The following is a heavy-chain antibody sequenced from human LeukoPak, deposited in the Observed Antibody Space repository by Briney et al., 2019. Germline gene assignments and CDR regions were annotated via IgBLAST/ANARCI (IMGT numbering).Heavy chain of an antibody. CDR3: AKDMIGGYCSGGSCYRPPSI. D-gene: IGHD2-15*01. CDR1: EFTFSSYW. CDR2: IKEDGSDK. V-gene: IGHV3-7*01. J-gene: IGHJ4*02. Sequence: GGSLRLSCAASEFTFSSYWMSWVRQAPGKGLEWVANIKEDGSDKNYVDSVRGRFTTSRDNAQNALYLQMNSLRAEDTAVYYCAKDMIGGYCSGGSCYRPPSIWGQGTLVTVSS.